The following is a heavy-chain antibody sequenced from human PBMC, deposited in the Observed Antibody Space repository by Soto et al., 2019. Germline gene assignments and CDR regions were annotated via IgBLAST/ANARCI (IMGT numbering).Heavy chain of an antibody. Sequence: SVKVSGKASGGTSSSYLCSRVGQAPGKGLEWMGGIIPIFGTANYAQKFQGRVTITADESTSTAYMELSSLRSEDTAVYYCAREGGPRITGTYYYGMDVWGQGTTVTVSS. J-gene: IGHJ6*02. CDR1: GGTSSSYL. CDR2: IIPIFGTA. CDR3: AREGGPRITGTYYYGMDV. D-gene: IGHD1-7*01. V-gene: IGHV1-69*13.